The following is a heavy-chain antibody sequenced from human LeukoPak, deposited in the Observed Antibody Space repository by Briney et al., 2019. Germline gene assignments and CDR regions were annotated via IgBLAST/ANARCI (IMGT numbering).Heavy chain of an antibody. V-gene: IGHV3-11*01. Sequence: GGSLRLSCVACGFTFSDYHMSWVRQAPGRRLVWVSYISGRGRDLYYADSVKGRFTISRDNAKNSLFLQMNSLRAEDTAVYYCARSVGYYYTMDVWGQGTTVTVSS. D-gene: IGHD2-15*01. CDR1: GFTFSDYH. J-gene: IGHJ6*02. CDR3: ARSVGYYYTMDV. CDR2: ISGRGRDL.